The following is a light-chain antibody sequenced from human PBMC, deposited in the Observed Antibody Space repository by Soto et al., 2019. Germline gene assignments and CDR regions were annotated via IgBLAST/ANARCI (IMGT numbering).Light chain of an antibody. CDR2: KND. Sequence: QSVMTQPPSVSGTPGLRVTISCSGSSSNVGRNPVFWYQQLPGAAPKLLMYKNDQRPSGVPDRFSGSKSGTSVSLAITGLRPEDEADYYCSSWDDSLSGPVFGGGTKLTVL. V-gene: IGLV1-47*01. CDR3: SSWDDSLSGPV. J-gene: IGLJ2*01. CDR1: SSNVGRNP.